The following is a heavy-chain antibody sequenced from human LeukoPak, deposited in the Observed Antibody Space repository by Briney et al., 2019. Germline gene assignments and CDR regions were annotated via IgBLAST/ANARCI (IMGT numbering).Heavy chain of an antibody. Sequence: PSETLSLTCTVSGGSINSTNYYWGWIRQPPGKGLEWIGSIYYSGSTYYNPSLRSRVTISVDTSKNQFSLKLTSVTAADTAVYYCATQVGAARTYFDYWGQGTLVTVSS. CDR2: IYYSGST. V-gene: IGHV4-39*01. CDR1: GGSINSTNYY. CDR3: ATQVGAARTYFDY. J-gene: IGHJ4*02. D-gene: IGHD6-6*01.